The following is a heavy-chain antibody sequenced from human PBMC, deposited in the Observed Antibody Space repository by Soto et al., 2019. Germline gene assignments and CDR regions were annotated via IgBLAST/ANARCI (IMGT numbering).Heavy chain of an antibody. D-gene: IGHD4-17*01. J-gene: IGHJ2*01. CDR1: GGSISRYY. CDR3: ETWNDYGGKDYWSFDL. CDR2: IYYSGST. V-gene: IGHV4-59*01. Sequence: QVQLQESGPGLVKPSETLSLTCTVSGGSISRYYWSWIRQPPGKGLEWIGYIYYSGSTNYNPSLKSRVTISVDTAKNQFALKLSSVTAADTAVYYCETWNDYGGKDYWSFDLWGRGTLVTVSS.